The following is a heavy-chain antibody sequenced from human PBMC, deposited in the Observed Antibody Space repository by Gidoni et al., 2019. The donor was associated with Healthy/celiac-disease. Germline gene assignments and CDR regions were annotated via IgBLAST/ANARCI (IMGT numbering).Heavy chain of an antibody. J-gene: IGHJ4*02. Sequence: QVQLVESGGGVLQPGRSLRLSSATSGFTFRSYAMHWVRQAPGKGLEWVAVRAYDGSNKYYADSVKGRFTISRDNSKNTLYLQMNSLRAEDTAVYYCARELSCRVLLPQVGPFDYWGQGTLVTVSS. CDR2: RAYDGSNK. V-gene: IGHV3-30-3*01. D-gene: IGHD1-26*01. CDR3: ARELSCRVLLPQVGPFDY. CDR1: GFTFRSYA.